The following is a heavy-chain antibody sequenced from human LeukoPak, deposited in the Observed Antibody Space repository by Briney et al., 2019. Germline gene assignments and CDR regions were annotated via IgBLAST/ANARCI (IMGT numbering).Heavy chain of an antibody. Sequence: ASVKVSCKASGYTFTSYSFSWVRQAPGQGLDWMGWINTYNGNTNYAQKFQGRVTMTTDTSTSTAYMELRSVRSDDTAVYYCARVREGSFGELDIDFWGQGTLVTVSS. D-gene: IGHD3-10*01. J-gene: IGHJ4*02. CDR2: INTYNGNT. CDR3: ARVREGSFGELDIDF. V-gene: IGHV1-18*01. CDR1: GYTFTSYS.